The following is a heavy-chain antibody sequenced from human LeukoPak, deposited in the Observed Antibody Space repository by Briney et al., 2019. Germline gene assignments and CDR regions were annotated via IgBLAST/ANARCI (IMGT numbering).Heavy chain of an antibody. CDR1: GFTFSSYA. CDR2: ISGSGGST. CDR3: AKSLIYYDSSGYYFDY. V-gene: IGHV3-23*01. Sequence: GGSLRLSCAASGFTFSSYAMSWVRQAPGKGLEWVSAISGSGGSTYYADSVKGRFTISRDNSKNTLYLQMNILRAEDTAVYYCAKSLIYYDSSGYYFDYWGQGTLVTVSS. D-gene: IGHD3-22*01. J-gene: IGHJ4*02.